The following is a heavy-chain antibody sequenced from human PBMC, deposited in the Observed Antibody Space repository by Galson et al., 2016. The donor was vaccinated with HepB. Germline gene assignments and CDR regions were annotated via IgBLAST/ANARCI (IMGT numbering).Heavy chain of an antibody. CDR1: GGSVRSESFC. J-gene: IGHJ4*02. CDR3: ATTYGDQRPFDY. Sequence: ETLSLTCTVSGGSVRSESFCWSWIRQPPGKGLEWIGHFLNSGNTNYNPSLKSRVAISVDTSKNQFSLKLNSLTAADTAVYYCATTYGDQRPFDYWGQGTLVTVSS. V-gene: IGHV4-61*01. CDR2: FLNSGNT. D-gene: IGHD4-17*01.